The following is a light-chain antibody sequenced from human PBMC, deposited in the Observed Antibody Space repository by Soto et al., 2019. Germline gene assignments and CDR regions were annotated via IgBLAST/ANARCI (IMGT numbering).Light chain of an antibody. CDR3: ATWDDSLNGAV. J-gene: IGLJ7*01. CDR2: RNN. CDR1: SSNIGSNI. Sequence: QSVLTQPPSASGTPGPRVPISCSGSSSNIGSNIVHWYQQLPGTAPKLLIYRNNQRPSGVPDRFSGSKSGTSASLAISGLQSEYEADYYCATWDDSLNGAVFGGGTQLTVL. V-gene: IGLV1-44*01.